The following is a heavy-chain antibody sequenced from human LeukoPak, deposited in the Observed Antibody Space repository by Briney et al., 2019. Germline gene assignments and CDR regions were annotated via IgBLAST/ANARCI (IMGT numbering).Heavy chain of an antibody. Sequence: GGSLRLSCAASGLTLSNYYMTWIRQAPGKGLEWVSCITSDDNTIHYADSVKGRFTISRDNAENSLYLQMNSLRAEDTAVYYCARGGLYSSSYYYWGQGTLVTVSS. J-gene: IGHJ4*02. CDR2: ITSDDNTI. CDR1: GLTLSNYY. V-gene: IGHV3-11*01. D-gene: IGHD6-6*01. CDR3: ARGGLYSSSYYY.